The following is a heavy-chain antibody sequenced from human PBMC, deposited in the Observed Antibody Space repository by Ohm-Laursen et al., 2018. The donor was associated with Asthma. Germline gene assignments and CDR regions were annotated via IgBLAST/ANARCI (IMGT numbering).Heavy chain of an antibody. D-gene: IGHD2-2*01. J-gene: IGHJ4*02. V-gene: IGHV3-7*01. Sequence: GSLRLSCAASGFTFSGSCMIWVRQAPGKGLQWLAFIKPDGSQTYYADSLEGRFSISRDNSKNSLYLQMSSLRGEDTALYYCATLSWYASQYWGQGTLVTVSS. CDR2: IKPDGSQT. CDR1: GFTFSGSC. CDR3: ATLSWYASQY.